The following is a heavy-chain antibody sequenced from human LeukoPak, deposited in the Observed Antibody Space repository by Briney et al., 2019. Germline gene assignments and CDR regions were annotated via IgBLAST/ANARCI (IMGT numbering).Heavy chain of an antibody. CDR3: ARDSYQDYYGRFDP. V-gene: IGHV3-23*01. D-gene: IGHD3-10*01. J-gene: IGHJ5*02. CDR1: GFTFSNYA. CDR2: ISGSGGST. Sequence: PGGSLRLSCAASGFTFSNYAMVWVRQAPEKGLEWVSTISGSGGSTYYADSVNGRFTISRDNSENTLYLQMNGLTAEDTAMYYCARDSYQDYYGRFDPWGQGTLVIVSS.